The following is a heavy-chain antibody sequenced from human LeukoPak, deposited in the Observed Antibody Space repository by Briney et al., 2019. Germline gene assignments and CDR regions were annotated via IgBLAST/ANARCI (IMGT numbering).Heavy chain of an antibody. CDR2: INPNSGGT. CDR3: ASFEYSSSGLDY. CDR1: GYTFTGYY. J-gene: IGHJ4*02. Sequence: ASVKVSCTASGYTFTGYYMHWVRQAPGQGLEWMGRINPNSGGTNNAQKFQGRATMTRDTSISTAYMELSRLRSDDTAVYYCASFEYSSSGLDYWGQGTLVTVSS. V-gene: IGHV1-2*06. D-gene: IGHD6-6*01.